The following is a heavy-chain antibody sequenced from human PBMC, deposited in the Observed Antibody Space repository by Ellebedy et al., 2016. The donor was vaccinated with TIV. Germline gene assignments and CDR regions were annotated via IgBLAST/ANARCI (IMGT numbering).Heavy chain of an antibody. CDR2: IIPLLGIP. D-gene: IGHD4-23*01. CDR1: GGTSSNYA. J-gene: IGHJ5*01. V-gene: IGHV1-69*10. CDR3: ARALYGGNSGAPFDS. Sequence: AASVKVSCKASGGTSSNYAISWVRQAPGQGLEWMGVIIPLLGIPNYAQKFQCRVTITAEKSTSTVYMELSSLRSEDTAVYYCARALYGGNSGAPFDSWGQGTLVTVSS.